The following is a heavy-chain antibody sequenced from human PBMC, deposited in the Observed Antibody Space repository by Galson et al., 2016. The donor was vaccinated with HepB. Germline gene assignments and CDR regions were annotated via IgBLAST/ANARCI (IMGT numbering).Heavy chain of an antibody. J-gene: IGHJ4*02. CDR3: VRDRRQWVSMGATTRFRERGIDY. Sequence: SGFTFSTYSMNWVRQAPGKGLEWVSYISGSSSTIYYADSVKGRFTISRDNAKNSLFLRMHSLRVEDTAVYYCVRDRRQWVSMGATTRFRERGIDYWGQGTLVTVSS. CDR1: GFTFSTYS. V-gene: IGHV3-48*01. CDR2: ISGSSSTI. D-gene: IGHD1-26*01.